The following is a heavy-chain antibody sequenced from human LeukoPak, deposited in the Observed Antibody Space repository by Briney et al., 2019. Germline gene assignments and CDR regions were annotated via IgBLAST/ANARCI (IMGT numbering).Heavy chain of an antibody. CDR1: GFTFSGSA. Sequence: GGSLKLSCAASGFTFSGSAMHWVRQASGKGLEWVGRIRSKANSYATAYAASVKGRFTISRDDSKNTAYLQMNSLKTEDTAVYYCTRRRDWVNDAFGIWGQGTMVTVSS. CDR3: TRRRDWVNDAFGI. J-gene: IGHJ3*02. CDR2: IRSKANSYAT. D-gene: IGHD3/OR15-3a*01. V-gene: IGHV3-73*01.